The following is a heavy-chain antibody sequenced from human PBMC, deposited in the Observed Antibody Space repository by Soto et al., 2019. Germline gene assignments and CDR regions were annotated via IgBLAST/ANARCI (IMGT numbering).Heavy chain of an antibody. CDR3: ARGYYYGSGSYLRFDY. Sequence: SETLSLTCAVYGGSFSGYYWSWIRQPPGKGLEWIGEINHSGSTNYNPSLKSRVTISVDMSKNQFSLKLSSVTAADTAVYYCARGYYYGSGSYLRFDYWGQGTLVTVSS. CDR2: INHSGST. V-gene: IGHV4-34*01. J-gene: IGHJ4*02. CDR1: GGSFSGYY. D-gene: IGHD3-10*01.